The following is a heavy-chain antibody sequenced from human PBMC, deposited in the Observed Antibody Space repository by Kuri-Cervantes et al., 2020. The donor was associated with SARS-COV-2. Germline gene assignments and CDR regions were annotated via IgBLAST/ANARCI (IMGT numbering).Heavy chain of an antibody. V-gene: IGHV3-23*01. J-gene: IGHJ6*02. CDR1: GFTFSSYA. D-gene: IGHD3-10*01. Sequence: ETLSLTCAASGFTFSSYAMSWVRQAPGKGLEWVSAISGSGGSTYYADSVKGRFTISRDNSKNTLYLQMNSLRAEDTAVYYCAKTGRYYGMDVWGQGTTVTVSS. CDR3: AKTGRYYGMDV. CDR2: ISGSGGST.